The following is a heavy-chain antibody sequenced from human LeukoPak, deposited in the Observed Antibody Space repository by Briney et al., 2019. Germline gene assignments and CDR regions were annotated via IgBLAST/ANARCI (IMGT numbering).Heavy chain of an antibody. CDR2: IYYSGST. D-gene: IGHD3-22*01. Sequence: SETLSPTCTVSGGSISSSSYYWGWIRQPPGKGLEWIGSIYYSGSTYYNPSLKSRVTISVDTSKNQFSLKLSSVTAADTAVYYCASGYYDSSGYLDYWGQGTLVTVSS. CDR1: GGSISSSSYY. CDR3: ASGYYDSSGYLDY. J-gene: IGHJ4*02. V-gene: IGHV4-39*07.